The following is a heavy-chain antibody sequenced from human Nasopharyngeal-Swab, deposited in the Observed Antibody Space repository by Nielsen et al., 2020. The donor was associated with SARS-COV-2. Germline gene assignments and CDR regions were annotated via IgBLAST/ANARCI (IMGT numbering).Heavy chain of an antibody. D-gene: IGHD4-17*01. Sequence: GDSLKISCAASGFTFSSYDMHWVRQATGKGLEWVSAIGTAGDTYYPGSVKGRFTISRENAKNSLYLQMNSLRAGDTAVYYCARSVGDYGDLYFDYWGQGTLVTVSS. J-gene: IGHJ4*02. CDR2: IGTAGDT. V-gene: IGHV3-13*04. CDR1: GFTFSSYD. CDR3: ARSVGDYGDLYFDY.